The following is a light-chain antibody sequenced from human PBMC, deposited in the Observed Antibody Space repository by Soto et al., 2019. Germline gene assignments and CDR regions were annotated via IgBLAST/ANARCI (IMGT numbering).Light chain of an antibody. CDR1: NIGSKS. CDR2: YDS. Sequence: SYELTQPPSVSVATGRTARITCGGDNIGSKSVHWYQQKPGQAPVLVISYDSDRPSGIPERFSGSNSGSTATLTISRVEAGDEAYYYCQVWDSSSDHVVFGGGTKLTV. CDR3: QVWDSSSDHVV. J-gene: IGLJ2*01. V-gene: IGLV3-21*04.